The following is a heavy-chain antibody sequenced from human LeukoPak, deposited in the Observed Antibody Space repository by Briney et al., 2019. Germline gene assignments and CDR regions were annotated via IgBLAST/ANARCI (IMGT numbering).Heavy chain of an antibody. V-gene: IGHV3-30*04. CDR3: ARDGRATLWFGELYFDY. CDR2: ISYEGSNK. D-gene: IGHD3-10*01. J-gene: IGHJ4*02. CDR1: GFTFSSYA. Sequence: GGPLRLSCAASGFTFSSYAMHWVRQAPGKGLEWVAVISYEGSNKYHADSVKGRFTISRDNSKNTMYLKMNSLRAEDTAVYYCARDGRATLWFGELYFDYWGQGTLVTVSS.